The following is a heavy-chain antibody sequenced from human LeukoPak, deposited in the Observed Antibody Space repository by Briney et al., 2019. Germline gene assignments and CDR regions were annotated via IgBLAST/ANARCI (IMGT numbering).Heavy chain of an antibody. J-gene: IGHJ6*02. CDR2: ISYDGSNK. D-gene: IGHD6-19*01. V-gene: IGHV3-30-3*01. Sequence: GGSLRLSCAASGFTFSSYAMHWVRQAPGKGLEWVAVISYDGSNKYYADSVKGRFTISRDNSKNTLYLQMNSLRAEDTAVYYCAKEESSAPFYYYYGMDVWGQGTTVTVSS. CDR1: GFTFSSYA. CDR3: AKEESSAPFYYYYGMDV.